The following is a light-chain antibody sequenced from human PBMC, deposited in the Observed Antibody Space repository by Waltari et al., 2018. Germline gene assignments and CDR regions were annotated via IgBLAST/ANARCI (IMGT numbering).Light chain of an antibody. CDR1: DVTSW. Sequence: IQVTQSPSTLSASIGDRVTITFRSSDVTSWLAWYQQKPGRAPSLLIDKTSNLQPGVPSRFSGSGSGTEFALTISSLQPDDFATYYCQQYDGSSQYTFGQGT. CDR3: QQYDGSSQYT. CDR2: KTS. V-gene: IGKV1-5*03. J-gene: IGKJ2*01.